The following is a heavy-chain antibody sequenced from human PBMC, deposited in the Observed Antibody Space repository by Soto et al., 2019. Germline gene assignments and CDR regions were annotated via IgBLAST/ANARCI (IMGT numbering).Heavy chain of an antibody. Sequence: GGSLRLSCVASGFTFSTYYMNWVRQAPGKGLEWVSSINRASIYIYYADSVRGRFTISRDNAKNSLYLQMDSLRVEDTAVYYCARSTVTTYHYFDYCGQGTLVTFSS. CDR1: GFTFSTYY. D-gene: IGHD4-17*01. CDR3: ARSTVTTYHYFDY. V-gene: IGHV3-21*01. J-gene: IGHJ4*02. CDR2: INRASIYI.